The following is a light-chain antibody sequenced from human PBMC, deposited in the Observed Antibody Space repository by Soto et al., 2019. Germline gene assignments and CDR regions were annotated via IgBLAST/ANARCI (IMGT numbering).Light chain of an antibody. CDR1: SSDVGAYNH. Sequence: QSALTQPPSPSGSPGQSVTISCTGTSSDVGAYNHVSWYQQHAGKAPKLVIYEVTKRPSGVPDRFSGSKSANTASLTVSGLQAEDEADYYCSSFASSNTWVFGGGTQLTVL. CDR3: SSFASSNTWV. CDR2: EVT. J-gene: IGLJ3*02. V-gene: IGLV2-8*01.